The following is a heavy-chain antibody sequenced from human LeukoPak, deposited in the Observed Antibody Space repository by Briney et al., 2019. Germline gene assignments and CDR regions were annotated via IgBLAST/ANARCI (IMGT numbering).Heavy chain of an antibody. CDR2: IDWDDDK. D-gene: IGHD6-13*01. J-gene: IGHJ4*02. CDR1: GFSLSTSGMC. Sequence: SGPALLKPTQTLTLTFTFSGFSLSTSGMCVSWIRQPPGKALEWLARIDWDDDKYYSTSLKTRLTISKDTSKNQVVLTMTNMDPVDTATYYCARITPAGRQLDYWGQGTLVTVSS. V-gene: IGHV2-70*11. CDR3: ARITPAGRQLDY.